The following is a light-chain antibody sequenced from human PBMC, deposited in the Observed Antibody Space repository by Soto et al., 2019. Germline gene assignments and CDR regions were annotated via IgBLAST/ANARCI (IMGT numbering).Light chain of an antibody. CDR1: SSNIGSNT. V-gene: IGLV1-44*01. CDR2: SNN. CDR3: VAWDDRLTGVVV. J-gene: IGLJ2*01. Sequence: QSVLTQPPSASGTPGQRVTISCSGSSSNIGSNTVNWYQQLPGTAPKLLIYSNNQRPSGVPDRFSGSKSGTSASLAISGLQSEDEADYYCVAWDDRLTGVVVIGGGTKLTVL.